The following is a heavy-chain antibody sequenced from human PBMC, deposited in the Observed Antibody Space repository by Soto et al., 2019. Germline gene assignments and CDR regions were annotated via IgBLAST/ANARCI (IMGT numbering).Heavy chain of an antibody. D-gene: IGHD2-15*01. CDR1: GGSINSGGHY. Sequence: PSETLSLTCTVSGGSINSGGHYWSWIRHHPGKGLEWIGYTYFSGTTYYNPSLKSRVIISVDTSKNQFSLKLSSVTAADTAVYYCARGGGGHYLDYWGQGTMVTVYS. CDR2: TYFSGTT. J-gene: IGHJ4*02. CDR3: ARGGGGHYLDY. V-gene: IGHV4-31*03.